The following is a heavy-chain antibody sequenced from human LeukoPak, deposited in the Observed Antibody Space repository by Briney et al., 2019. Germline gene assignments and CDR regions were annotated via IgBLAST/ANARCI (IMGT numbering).Heavy chain of an antibody. Sequence: PAATLYLTCTASGGSISSHFWSGIRQPAGERLEWIGRSSSGGNTYYTPSLKSRVAISVDTYTNKYYLKLSSVTAADTAVYYCASWSWYNSSYYMDVWGKGTTVTVSS. CDR3: ASWSWYNSSYYMDV. J-gene: IGHJ6*03. D-gene: IGHD6-13*01. V-gene: IGHV4-4*07. CDR1: GGSISSHF. CDR2: SSSGGNT.